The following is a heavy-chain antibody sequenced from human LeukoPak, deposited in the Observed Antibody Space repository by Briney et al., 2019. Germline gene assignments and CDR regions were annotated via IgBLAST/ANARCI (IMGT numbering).Heavy chain of an antibody. CDR1: GGFISSGGYY. Sequence: SETLSLTCTVSGGFISSGGYYWSWIRQHPGKGLEWIGYISYSGSTYYNPSLKSRVIISVDTSKNQFSLKLSSVTPEDTAVYYCARGNRVAGRLFDYWGQGTLVTVSS. D-gene: IGHD6-19*01. CDR2: ISYSGST. V-gene: IGHV4-31*03. J-gene: IGHJ4*02. CDR3: ARGNRVAGRLFDY.